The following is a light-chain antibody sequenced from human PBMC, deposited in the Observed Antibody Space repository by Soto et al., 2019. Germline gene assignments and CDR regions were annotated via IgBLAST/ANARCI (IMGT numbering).Light chain of an antibody. CDR3: QQYNSYSQT. J-gene: IGKJ1*01. V-gene: IGKV3-15*01. CDR2: GAS. CDR1: ESVSTN. Sequence: DIEMTQSPATLSLAPGERVTLSCRASESVSTNLSWYQQKAGLAPSLLIYGASTRATGIPARFSGSGSGTEFTLTIGSLQPDDFATYYCQQYNSYSQTFGQGTKVDIK.